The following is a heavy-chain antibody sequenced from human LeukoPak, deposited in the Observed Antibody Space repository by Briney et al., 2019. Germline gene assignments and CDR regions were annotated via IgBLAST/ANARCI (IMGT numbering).Heavy chain of an antibody. V-gene: IGHV3-30*02. J-gene: IGHJ6*03. CDR1: GFTFSSYG. D-gene: IGHD1-26*01. CDR3: AKDREVGASTYYYYMDV. Sequence: GGSLRLSCAASGFTFSSYGMHWVRQAPGKGLEWVAFIRYDGSDKYYADSVKGRFTISRDNSKSTLYLQMSSLRAEDTAVYYCAKDREVGASTYYYYMDVWGKGTTVTISS. CDR2: IRYDGSDK.